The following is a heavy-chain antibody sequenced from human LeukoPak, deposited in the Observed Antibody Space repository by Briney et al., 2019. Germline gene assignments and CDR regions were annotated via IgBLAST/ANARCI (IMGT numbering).Heavy chain of an antibody. CDR2: IKSKTDGGTT. Sequence: GGSLRLSCAASGFTFSNAWMSWVRQAPGKGLEWVGRIKSKTDGGTTDYAAPVKGRFTISRDDSKNTLYLQMNSLKTEDTAVYYCTTVLPLLFPFKHPYGDYGDAWGQGTLVTVSS. V-gene: IGHV3-15*01. CDR3: TTVLPLLFPFKHPYGDYGDA. CDR1: GFTFSNAW. J-gene: IGHJ4*02. D-gene: IGHD4-17*01.